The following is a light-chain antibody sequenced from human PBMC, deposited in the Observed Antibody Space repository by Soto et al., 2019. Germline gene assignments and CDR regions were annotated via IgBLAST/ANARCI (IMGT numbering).Light chain of an antibody. Sequence: QPVLTQSSSASASLGSSVKLTCTLSSGHSTYVIAWHQQQSGKAPRYLMKVEGSGSYNKGSGVPDRFSGSSSGADRYPTISNLQSEDEADYYCETWDGNSWVFGGGTKLTVL. CDR1: SGHSTYV. CDR3: ETWDGNSWV. CDR2: VEGSGSY. V-gene: IGLV4-60*03. J-gene: IGLJ3*02.